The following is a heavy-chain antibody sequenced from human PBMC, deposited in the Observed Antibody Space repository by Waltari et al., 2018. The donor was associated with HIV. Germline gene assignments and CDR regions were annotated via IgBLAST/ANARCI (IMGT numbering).Heavy chain of an antibody. CDR3: ARGKTAAGTALGS. D-gene: IGHD6-13*01. Sequence: QVHLLQSGAEVKKPGASVRLSCDSSGYSFTAYPVHWVGQAPGQRPEVMGWFKPGNGFTGYSEKFQVRLTITRDTLATTTYMELRGLTSEDTAVYYCARGKTAAGTALGSWGQGTQVIVSP. CDR2: FKPGNGFT. V-gene: IGHV1-3*01. CDR1: GYSFTAYP. J-gene: IGHJ5*02.